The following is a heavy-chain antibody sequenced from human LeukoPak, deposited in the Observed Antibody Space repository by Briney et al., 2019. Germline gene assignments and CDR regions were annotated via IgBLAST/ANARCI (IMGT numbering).Heavy chain of an antibody. J-gene: IGHJ4*02. Sequence: GGSLRLSCAGSGFTFSKSWMGWVRQAPGKGLEWVSVIYSGGSTYYADSVKGRFTISRDNSKNTLYLQMNSLRAEDTAVYYCARDHSGDFDYWGQGTLVTVSS. CDR1: GFTFSKSW. CDR3: ARDHSGDFDY. D-gene: IGHD2-15*01. V-gene: IGHV3-66*01. CDR2: IYSGGST.